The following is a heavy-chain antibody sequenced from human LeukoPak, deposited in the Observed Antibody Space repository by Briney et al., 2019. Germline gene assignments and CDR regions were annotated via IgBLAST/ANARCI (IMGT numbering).Heavy chain of an antibody. V-gene: IGHV3-33*01. Sequence: GGSLRLXCAASGFSFSNFGMHWVRQAPGKGLEWVAIIWHDGSNSYYADSVKGRFTISRDNSKNTLSLQMNSLRVEDTAVYYCVRGEYSSSWHSEYFQYWGQGTLVTVSS. CDR2: IWHDGSNS. CDR3: VRGEYSSSWHSEYFQY. D-gene: IGHD6-13*01. CDR1: GFSFSNFG. J-gene: IGHJ1*01.